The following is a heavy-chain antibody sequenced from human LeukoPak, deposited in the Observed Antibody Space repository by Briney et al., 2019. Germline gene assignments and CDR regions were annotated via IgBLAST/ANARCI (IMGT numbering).Heavy chain of an antibody. CDR2: IYSGGGT. J-gene: IGHJ4*02. CDR3: ARDNYDSSGFT. Sequence: PAGVSLRLSCAASGFTVSNTYMSWVRQAPGKGLEWVSIIYSGGGTRYADSVKGRFTISRDNSRNTLYLQMNSLRAEDTALYYCARDNYDSSGFTWGQGTLVTVSS. D-gene: IGHD3-22*01. V-gene: IGHV3-53*01. CDR1: GFTVSNTY.